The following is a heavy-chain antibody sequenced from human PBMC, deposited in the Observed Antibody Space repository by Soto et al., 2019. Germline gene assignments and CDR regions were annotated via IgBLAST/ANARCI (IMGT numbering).Heavy chain of an antibody. CDR1: GYTFTGYY. J-gene: IGHJ6*02. V-gene: IGHV1-2*04. Sequence: ASVKVSCKASGYTFTGYYMHWVRQAPGQGLEWMGWINPNSGGTNYAQKFQGWVTMTRDTSISTAYMELSRLRSDDTAVYYCARGHVEPVVAASENLFYYYGMDVWGQGTTVTVSS. CDR2: INPNSGGT. CDR3: ARGHVEPVVAASENLFYYYGMDV. D-gene: IGHD2-15*01.